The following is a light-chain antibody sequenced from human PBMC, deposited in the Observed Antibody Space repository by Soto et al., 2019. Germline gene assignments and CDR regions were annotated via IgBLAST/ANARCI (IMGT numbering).Light chain of an antibody. CDR2: EVA. J-gene: IGLJ2*01. Sequence: QSALTQPASVSGSLGQSITISCTGTSTDPATYDLVSWYQQHPGKAPQLIIYEVAKRPSGVSARFSGSQSGDTASLTISGLQAADEAYYYCCSRLFGGGTKLTVL. CDR3: CSRL. CDR1: STDPATYDL. V-gene: IGLV2-23*02.